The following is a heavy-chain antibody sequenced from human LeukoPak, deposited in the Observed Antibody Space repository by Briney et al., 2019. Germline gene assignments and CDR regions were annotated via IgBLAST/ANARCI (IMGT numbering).Heavy chain of an antibody. J-gene: IGHJ6*02. V-gene: IGHV4-30-4*01. CDR3: AKGEVTIFGEFIDNYHYYGMDV. D-gene: IGHD3-3*01. Sequence: SQTLSLTCTVSGGSISSGDYYWSWVRQPPGKGLEWLGNIFYTGRTESNPSLRSRLTMSVDTSKNQFSLKLTSVTAADTAVYYCAKGEVTIFGEFIDNYHYYGMDVWGQGTTVTVSS. CDR1: GGSISSGDYY. CDR2: IFYTGRT.